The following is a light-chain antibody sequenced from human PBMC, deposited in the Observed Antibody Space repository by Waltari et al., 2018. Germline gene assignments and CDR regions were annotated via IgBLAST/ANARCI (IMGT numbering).Light chain of an antibody. J-gene: IGKJ1*01. CDR2: RAS. CDR1: ECINRW. Sequence: DIQMTQSPSTLSASVGDTVSIPCRASECINRWLAWYQQKPGKAPNRLRYRASTLESWVPSRFSGIESGAEFTLTISSLQPDDFVTYYCQQYSDDWTFGQGTKVEIK. V-gene: IGKV1-5*03. CDR3: QQYSDDWT.